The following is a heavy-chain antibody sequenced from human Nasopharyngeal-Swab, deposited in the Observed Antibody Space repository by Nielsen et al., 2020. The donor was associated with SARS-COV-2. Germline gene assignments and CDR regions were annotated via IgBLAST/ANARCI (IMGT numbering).Heavy chain of an antibody. CDR3: ARDGYSSGLGY. J-gene: IGHJ4*02. CDR2: INPGSGGT. V-gene: IGHV1-46*01. D-gene: IGHD6-19*01. Sequence: WVRQAPGQGLEWMGMINPGSGGTTYAQKFQGRVTMTRDTSTSTVFMDLSSLRSEDTAVYYCARDGYSSGLGYWGQGTLVTVSS.